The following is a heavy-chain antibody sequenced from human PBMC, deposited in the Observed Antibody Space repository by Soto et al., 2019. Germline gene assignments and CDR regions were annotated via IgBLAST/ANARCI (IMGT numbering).Heavy chain of an antibody. CDR1: GFSLSTSGVG. CDR3: AHRPSYCSGGSCYTGFDY. Sequence: QITLKESGPTLVKPTQTLTLTCTFSGFSLSTSGVGVGWIRQPPGKALEWLALIYWDDDKRYSPSLKSRLTITKDTSKNQVVLTMTNMDPVDTATYYCAHRPSYCSGGSCYTGFDYWRQGTLVTVSS. D-gene: IGHD2-15*01. CDR2: IYWDDDK. J-gene: IGHJ4*02. V-gene: IGHV2-5*02.